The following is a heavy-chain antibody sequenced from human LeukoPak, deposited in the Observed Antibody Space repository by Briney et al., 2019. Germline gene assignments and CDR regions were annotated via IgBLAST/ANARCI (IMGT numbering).Heavy chain of an antibody. V-gene: IGHV1-18*01. CDR3: ARDRYLSGSYYVDY. J-gene: IGHJ4*02. Sequence: GASVKVSCKASGYTFTSYGISWVRQAPGQGLEWMGWISAYNGNTNYAQKLQGRVTMTTDTSTSTAYMELRSLRSDDTAVYYCARDRYLSGSYYVDYWGQGTLVTVSS. CDR1: GYTFTSYG. CDR2: ISAYNGNT. D-gene: IGHD1-26*01.